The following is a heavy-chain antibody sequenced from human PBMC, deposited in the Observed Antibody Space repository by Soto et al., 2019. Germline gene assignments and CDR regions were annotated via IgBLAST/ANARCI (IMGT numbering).Heavy chain of an antibody. V-gene: IGHV5-51*01. Sequence: GESLKISCKGSGYSFSNWWIAWVRQMPGKGLEYMGIIYPSDSQTRYSPSFQGQVTISADKSISTAYLQWSSLKASDTAIYYCARHGFYGDYSSNYFDPWGQGTMVTVSS. CDR1: GYSFSNWW. J-gene: IGHJ5*02. D-gene: IGHD4-17*01. CDR3: ARHGFYGDYSSNYFDP. CDR2: IYPSDSQT.